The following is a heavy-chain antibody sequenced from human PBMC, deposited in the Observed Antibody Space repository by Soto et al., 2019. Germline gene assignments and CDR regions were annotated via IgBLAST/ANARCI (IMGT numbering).Heavy chain of an antibody. Sequence: SGPTLVNPTETLTLTCTVSGFSLSNARMGVSWIRQPPGKALEWLAHIFSNDEKSYSTSLKSRLTISKDTSKSQVVLTMTNMDPVDTAAYYCARILRFLEWSTEYYYYYMDVWGKGTTVTVSS. D-gene: IGHD3-3*01. CDR2: IFSNDEK. V-gene: IGHV2-26*01. J-gene: IGHJ6*03. CDR1: GFSLSNARMG. CDR3: ARILRFLEWSTEYYYYYMDV.